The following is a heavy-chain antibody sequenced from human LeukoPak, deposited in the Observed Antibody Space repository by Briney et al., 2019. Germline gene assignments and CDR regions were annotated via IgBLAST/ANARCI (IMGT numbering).Heavy chain of an antibody. V-gene: IGHV3-30*18. Sequence: PGGSLRLSCAASGFTFSSYGMHWVRQAPGKGLEWGAVISYDGSNKYYADSVKGRFTISRDNSKNTLYLQMNSLRAEDTAVYYCAKDVRIQLSFWGMDVWGQGTTVTVSS. J-gene: IGHJ6*02. CDR3: AKDVRIQLSFWGMDV. CDR2: ISYDGSNK. D-gene: IGHD5-18*01. CDR1: GFTFSSYG.